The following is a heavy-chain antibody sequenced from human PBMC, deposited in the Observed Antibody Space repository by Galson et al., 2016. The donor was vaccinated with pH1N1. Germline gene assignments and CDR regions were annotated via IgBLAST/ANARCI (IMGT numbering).Heavy chain of an antibody. V-gene: IGHV3-11*01. J-gene: IGHJ6*02. CDR1: GFTFRDYY. CDR2: ISSSGNTI. CDR3: ARALDGTGYYYYGMDD. D-gene: IGHD3-10*01. Sequence: SLRLSCAGFGFTFRDYYMNWIRQAPGKGLEWISYISSSGNTIYYADSVKGRFTISRDNTETSLYLQMNNLRAEDTAVYYCARALDGTGYYYYGMDDWGQGTTVTVSS.